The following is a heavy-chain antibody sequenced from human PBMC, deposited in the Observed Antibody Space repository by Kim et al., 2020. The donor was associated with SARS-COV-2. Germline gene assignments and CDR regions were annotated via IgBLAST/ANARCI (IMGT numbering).Heavy chain of an antibody. J-gene: IGHJ5*02. D-gene: IGHD3-16*02. CDR3: ARELFYDYVWGSYRYYGWFDP. CDR1: GFTFSSYA. Sequence: GGSLRLSCAASGFTFSSYAMHWVRQAPGKGLEWVAVISYDGSNKYYADSVKGRFTISRDNSKNTLYLQMNSLRAEDTAVYYCARELFYDYVWGSYRYYGWFDPWGQGTLVTVSS. CDR2: ISYDGSNK. V-gene: IGHV3-30*04.